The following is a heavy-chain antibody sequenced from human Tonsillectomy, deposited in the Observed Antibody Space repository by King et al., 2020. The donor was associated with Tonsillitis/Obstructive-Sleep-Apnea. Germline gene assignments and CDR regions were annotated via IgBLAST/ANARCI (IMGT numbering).Heavy chain of an antibody. D-gene: IGHD2-8*01. Sequence: QLQESGPGLVKPSETLSLTCTVSGGSISSYYWSWIRQPPGKGLAWIGYIYYSGGTKYNPSLKSRVTISVDTSKNQFSLKLSSVTAADTAVYYCAREGAVMNAFDIWGQGTMVTVSS. CDR1: GGSISSYY. CDR3: AREGAVMNAFDI. J-gene: IGHJ3*02. V-gene: IGHV4-59*01. CDR2: IYYSGGT.